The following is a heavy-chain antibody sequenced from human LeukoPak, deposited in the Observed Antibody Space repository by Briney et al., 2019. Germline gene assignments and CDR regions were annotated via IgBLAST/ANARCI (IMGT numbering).Heavy chain of an antibody. Sequence: GGSLRLSCAASGFTFSDYYMSWIRQAPGKGLEWVSYISSSGSTIYYADSVKGRFTISRDNAKNSLYLQMNSLRAEDTAVYYCAKYIAVADDAFDIWGQGTMVTVSS. V-gene: IGHV3-11*04. CDR1: GFTFSDYY. CDR2: ISSSGSTI. J-gene: IGHJ3*02. CDR3: AKYIAVADDAFDI. D-gene: IGHD6-19*01.